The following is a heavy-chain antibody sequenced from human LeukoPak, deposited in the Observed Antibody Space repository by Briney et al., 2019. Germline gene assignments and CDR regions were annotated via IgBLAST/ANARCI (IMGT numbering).Heavy chain of an antibody. J-gene: IGHJ4*02. V-gene: IGHV1-2*06. Sequence: ASVKVSCKASGYTFTGYYMQWVRQAPGQGLEWMGRINPNSGGTNYAQKFQGRVTMTRDTSISTAYMELSRLRSDDTAVYYCATIAVAGPFDYWGQGTLVTVSS. D-gene: IGHD6-19*01. CDR3: ATIAVAGPFDY. CDR2: INPNSGGT. CDR1: GYTFTGYY.